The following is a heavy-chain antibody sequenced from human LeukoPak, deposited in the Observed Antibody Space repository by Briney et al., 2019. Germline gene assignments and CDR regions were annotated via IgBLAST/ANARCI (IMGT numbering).Heavy chain of an antibody. J-gene: IGHJ5*02. D-gene: IGHD7-27*01. CDR1: SGSISSYY. Sequence: SETLSLTCTVSSGSISSYYWIWFRQPPGKGLEWIGYIYYSGSTNYNPSLKSRVTISVDTSKNQFSLKLSSVTAADTAVYYCARLTWGFWFDPWGQGTLVTVSS. V-gene: IGHV4-59*08. CDR3: ARLTWGFWFDP. CDR2: IYYSGST.